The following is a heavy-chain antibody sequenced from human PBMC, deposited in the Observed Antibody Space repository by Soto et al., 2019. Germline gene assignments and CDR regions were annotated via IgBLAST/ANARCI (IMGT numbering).Heavy chain of an antibody. V-gene: IGHV1-18*01. J-gene: IGHJ6*02. CDR2: ISGYNGDT. CDR1: GYTFTRYG. D-gene: IGHD1-1*01. CDR3: AKNVQLPYYYYGMDV. Sequence: QGQLVQSGPEVKKPGASVKVSCKASGYTFTRYGISWVRQAPGQGLEWMGWISGYNGDTNYAQKVQGRVTMTIDTSTSTACMELRSLTSDDTAIYYCAKNVQLPYYYYGMDVWGQGTTVTVS.